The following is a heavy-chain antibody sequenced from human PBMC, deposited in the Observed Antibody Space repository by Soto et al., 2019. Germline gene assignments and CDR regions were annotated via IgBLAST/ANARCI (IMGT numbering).Heavy chain of an antibody. D-gene: IGHD4-17*01. CDR3: ARGRDGDPRGFYYYYMDV. J-gene: IGHJ6*03. Sequence: GASVKVSCKASGGTFSSYTISWVRQAPGQGLEWMGRIIPILGIANYAQKFQGRVTITADKSTSTAYMELSSLRSEDTAVYYCARGRDGDPRGFYYYYMDVWGKGTTVTVSS. CDR2: IIPILGIA. CDR1: GGTFSSYT. V-gene: IGHV1-69*02.